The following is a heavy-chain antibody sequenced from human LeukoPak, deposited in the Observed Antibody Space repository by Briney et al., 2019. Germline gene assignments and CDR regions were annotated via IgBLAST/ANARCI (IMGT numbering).Heavy chain of an antibody. CDR1: GYSISSGYY. V-gene: IGHV4-38-2*02. D-gene: IGHD6-19*01. CDR3: ARRLSAVAGTIDP. J-gene: IGHJ5*02. Sequence: PSETLSLTCTVSGYSISSGYYWGWIRQPPGKGLEWIGSIYHSGSTYYNPSLKSRVTISVDTSKNQFSLKLSSVTAADTAVYYCARRLSAVAGTIDPWGQGTLVTVSS. CDR2: IYHSGST.